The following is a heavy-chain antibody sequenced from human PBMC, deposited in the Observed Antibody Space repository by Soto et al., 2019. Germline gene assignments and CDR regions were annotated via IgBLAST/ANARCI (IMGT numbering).Heavy chain of an antibody. Sequence: SETLSLTCRVDGGSFSDNYWNWIRQSPGKGLEWIGEINHRGTINYNPSLRSRVTLSVDTSKNEFSLRLASVTAADPAVYYCARGGGVRTSHMVWFDPWGQGTKVTAPQ. J-gene: IGHJ5*02. V-gene: IGHV4-34*01. D-gene: IGHD3-16*01. CDR3: ARGGGVRTSHMVWFDP. CDR2: INHRGTI. CDR1: GGSFSDNY.